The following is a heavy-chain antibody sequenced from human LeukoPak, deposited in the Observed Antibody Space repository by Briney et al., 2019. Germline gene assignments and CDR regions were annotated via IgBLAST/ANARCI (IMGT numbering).Heavy chain of an antibody. CDR1: GGAFSGYL. V-gene: IGHV4-34*01. J-gene: IGHJ6*02. D-gene: IGHD2/OR15-2a*01. CDR3: SRSGLTGMREYERADYYYYGMDL. Sequence: SETLSLTCDVPGGAFSGYLWSWIRQSPGKGLEWIGEVNYRGSPNYNPSLESRVTISVDTSKNQLSLKLTSVTAADTALYYCSRSGLTGMREYERADYYYYGMDLWGQGTAVTVFS. CDR2: VNYRGSP.